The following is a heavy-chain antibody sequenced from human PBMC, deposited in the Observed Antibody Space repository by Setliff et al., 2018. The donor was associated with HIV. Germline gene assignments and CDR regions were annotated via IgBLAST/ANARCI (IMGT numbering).Heavy chain of an antibody. J-gene: IGHJ5*02. CDR1: GGSVSSSGYY. V-gene: IGHV4-39*07. CDR3: AKNSPPPPYSSSPGWFGT. D-gene: IGHD6-13*01. CDR2: VYYTGST. Sequence: PSETLSLTCTLSGGSVSSSGYYWGWLRQPPGQGPEWIGSVYYTGSTYYSLSLNSRVTISVDTSKNQFSLKLSSVTAADTAVYYCAKNSPPPPYSSSPGWFGTWGQGTLVTVSS.